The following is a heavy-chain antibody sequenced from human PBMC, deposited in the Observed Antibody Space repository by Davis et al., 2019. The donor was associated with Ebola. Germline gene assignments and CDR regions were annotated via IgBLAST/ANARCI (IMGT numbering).Heavy chain of an antibody. V-gene: IGHV3-23*01. CDR2: ISGSGGST. CDR3: AKDYSSSSDYYYGMDV. J-gene: IGHJ6*04. Sequence: PGGSLRLSCAASGFTFSSYAMSWVRQAPGKGLEWVSAISGSGGSTYYADSVKGRFTISRDNSKNTLYLQMSSLRAEDTALYYCAKDYSSSSDYYYGMDVWGKGTTVTVSS. D-gene: IGHD6-6*01. CDR1: GFTFSSYA.